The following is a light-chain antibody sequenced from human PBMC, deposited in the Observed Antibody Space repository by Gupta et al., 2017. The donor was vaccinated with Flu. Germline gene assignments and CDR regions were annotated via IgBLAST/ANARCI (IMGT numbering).Light chain of an antibody. CDR3: HSYDSRLSGSV. Sequence: QSVLTQPSSVSGAPGQRVTVSCTGSSSNIGAGYDVHWYQQLPGTAPKLLISDDNIRPSGVPDRFSGSKSGTSASLAITGLQAEDDADYYCHSYDSRLSGSVFGGGTKLTVL. CDR1: SSNIGAGYD. J-gene: IGLJ3*02. CDR2: DDN. V-gene: IGLV1-40*01.